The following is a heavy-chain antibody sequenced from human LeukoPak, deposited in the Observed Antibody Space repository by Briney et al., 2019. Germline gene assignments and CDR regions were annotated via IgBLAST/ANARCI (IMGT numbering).Heavy chain of an antibody. CDR2: INSSSSYI. CDR3: ARDGGSSYYDSSGYYAY. D-gene: IGHD3-22*01. V-gene: IGHV3-21*01. J-gene: IGHJ4*02. Sequence: GGSLRLSCAVSGFTFSSYNMNWVRQAPGKGLEWVSFINSSSSYIYYADSVKGRFTISRDNAKNSLYLQMNSLRAEDTAVYYCARDGGSSYYDSSGYYAYWGQGTLVTVSS. CDR1: GFTFSSYN.